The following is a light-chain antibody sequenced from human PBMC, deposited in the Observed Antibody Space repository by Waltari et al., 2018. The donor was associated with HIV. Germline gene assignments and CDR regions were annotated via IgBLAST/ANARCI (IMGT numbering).Light chain of an antibody. CDR2: QDS. CDR1: KLGAKY. Sequence: SYELTQPPSVSVSPGQTASITCSGDKLGAKYACWYQQKPGQSPVLVIYQDSKRPSGIPERFSGPNSGNTATLTISGTQAMDEADYYCQAWDSSLVVFGGGTKLTVL. V-gene: IGLV3-1*01. CDR3: QAWDSSLVV. J-gene: IGLJ2*01.